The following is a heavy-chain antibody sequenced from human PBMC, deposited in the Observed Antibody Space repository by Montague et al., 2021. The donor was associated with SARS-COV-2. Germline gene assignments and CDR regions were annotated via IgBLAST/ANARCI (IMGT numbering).Heavy chain of an antibody. CDR2: IYDRGSA. J-gene: IGHJ6*03. Sequence: SETLSLTCTVSGDSISASDYYWGWIRQPPGKGLEWIGSIYDRGSANYNASLQSRLTISVDTSKNQFSLKVNSVTAADTAVYYCARRDSGAWGSYYHDMDVWGKGTTVTVSS. CDR1: GDSISASDYY. V-gene: IGHV4-39*01. CDR3: ARRDSGAWGSYYHDMDV. D-gene: IGHD3-10*01.